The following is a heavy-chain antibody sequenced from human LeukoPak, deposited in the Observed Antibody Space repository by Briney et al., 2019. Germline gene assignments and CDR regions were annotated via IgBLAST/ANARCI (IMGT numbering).Heavy chain of an antibody. V-gene: IGHV4-31*03. CDR3: ARDPPGKGLD. J-gene: IGHJ4*02. Sequence: SETLSLTCSVSGGSISSGGYYWSWIRQHPGKGLEWIGYIYYSGSTYYNPSLKSRVTISVDTSKNQFSLKLSSVTAADTAVYYCARDPPGKGLDWGQGTLVTVSS. CDR2: IYYSGST. CDR1: GGSISSGGYY.